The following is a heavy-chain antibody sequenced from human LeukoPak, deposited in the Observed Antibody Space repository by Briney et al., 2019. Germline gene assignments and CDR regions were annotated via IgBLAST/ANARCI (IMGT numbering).Heavy chain of an antibody. CDR3: ARARYRRFDY. D-gene: IGHD1-1*01. V-gene: IGHV4-34*01. CDR2: INHSGST. CDR1: GGSFSGYY. Sequence: PSETLSLTCAVYGGSFSGYYWSWIRQPPGKGLEWIGEINHSGSTNYNPYLKSRVTISVDTSKNQFSLKLSSVTAADTAVYYCARARYRRFDYWGQGTLVTVSS. J-gene: IGHJ4*02.